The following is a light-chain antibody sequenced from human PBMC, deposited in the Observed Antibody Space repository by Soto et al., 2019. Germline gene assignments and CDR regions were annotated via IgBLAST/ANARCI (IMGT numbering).Light chain of an antibody. V-gene: IGKV1-5*03. CDR3: QQYNSHSYYS. CDR1: QNIQSF. Sequence: DIQMTQFPSTLSASVGDQVTITCRASQNIQSFLAWYQQKPGKAPKLLIYLASRLEGGVPSRFSGSGSGTEFTLTINSLQPDDFAIYFCQQYNSHSYYSFGQRTKLEVK. J-gene: IGKJ2*03. CDR2: LAS.